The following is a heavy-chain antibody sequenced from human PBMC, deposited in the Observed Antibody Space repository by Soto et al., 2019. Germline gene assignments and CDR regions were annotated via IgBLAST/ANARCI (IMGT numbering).Heavy chain of an antibody. J-gene: IGHJ4*02. CDR2: IKYDGSEK. Sequence: EVHLVESGGGLVQPGGSLRLSCAASGFTFSSYWMSWVRQAPGKGLEWVANIKYDGSEKYYVDSVKGRFTISRDNAKHSVYLQMNSLRDEDTAVYYCARGEQCLVRWVYWGQGTLVTVSS. CDR3: ARGEQCLVRWVY. D-gene: IGHD6-19*01. V-gene: IGHV3-7*04. CDR1: GFTFSSYW.